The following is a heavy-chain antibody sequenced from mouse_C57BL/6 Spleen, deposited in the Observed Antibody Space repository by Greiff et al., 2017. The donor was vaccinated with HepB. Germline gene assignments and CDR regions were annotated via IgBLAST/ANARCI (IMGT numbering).Heavy chain of an antibody. J-gene: IGHJ3*01. CDR2: IDPSDSYT. D-gene: IGHD1-1*01. Sequence: QVQLQQPGAELVKPGASVKLSCKASGYTFTSYWMQWVKQRPGQGLEWIGEIDPSDSYTNYNQKFKGKATLTVDTSSSTAYMQLSSLTSEDSAVYYCARRHYYGSSYEFAYWGQGTLVTVSA. CDR1: GYTFTSYW. V-gene: IGHV1-50*01. CDR3: ARRHYYGSSYEFAY.